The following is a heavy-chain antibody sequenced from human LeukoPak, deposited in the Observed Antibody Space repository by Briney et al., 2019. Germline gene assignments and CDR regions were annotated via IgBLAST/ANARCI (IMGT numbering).Heavy chain of an antibody. CDR2: VYYSGST. CDR1: GGSVGGYY. V-gene: IGHV4-59*02. Sequence: SETLSLTCVVSGGSVGGYYWGWIRQPPGRGLEWIGYVYYSGSTNYNPSFKSRITISVDTSRNQFSLQLSSVTAADTAVYYCARIHGYCSGGACYVLDNWGQGTLVAVSS. J-gene: IGHJ4*02. D-gene: IGHD2-15*01. CDR3: ARIHGYCSGGACYVLDN.